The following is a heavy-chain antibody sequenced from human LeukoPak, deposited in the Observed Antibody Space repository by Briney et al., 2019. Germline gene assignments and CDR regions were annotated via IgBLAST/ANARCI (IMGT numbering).Heavy chain of an antibody. CDR2: INPNSGGT. Sequence: GASVKVSCKASGYTFTGYYMHWVRQAPGQGLEWMGWINPNSGGTNYAQKFQGRVTMTRDTSTSIVYMELSSLGSEDTAVYYCARAGENYYDFYYWGQGTLVTVSS. D-gene: IGHD1-26*01. CDR3: ARAGENYYDFYY. J-gene: IGHJ4*02. CDR1: GYTFTGYY. V-gene: IGHV1-2*02.